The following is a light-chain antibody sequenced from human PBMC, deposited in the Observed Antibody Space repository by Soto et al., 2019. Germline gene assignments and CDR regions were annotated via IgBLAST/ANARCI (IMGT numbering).Light chain of an antibody. V-gene: IGKV1-27*01. Sequence: DIQMTQSPSSLSASVGDRVTITCRASQGISNYLAWYQQKPGKVPKLLIYAASTLRSWVPSRFSGSGSGTDFTLTISSLQPEDVSTYYCQEYNSASPYTFGQGTKLEIK. CDR2: AAS. CDR1: QGISNY. CDR3: QEYNSASPYT. J-gene: IGKJ2*01.